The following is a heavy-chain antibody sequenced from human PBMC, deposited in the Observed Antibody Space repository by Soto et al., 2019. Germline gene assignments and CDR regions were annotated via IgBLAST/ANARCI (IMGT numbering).Heavy chain of an antibody. CDR1: GFTFSNYA. CDR2: TRSNGEYT. Sequence: EVQVVESGGGLVQRGGSLRLSCAGSGFTFSNYAMTWVRQAPGKGLEWVSTTRSNGEYTYYADSVKGRFTVSRDNSQNALFLEMSSLRAEDTAVYYCAKESMSVAVSASRVYGMDVWGQGTTVTVSS. V-gene: IGHV3-23*04. D-gene: IGHD6-6*01. J-gene: IGHJ6*02. CDR3: AKESMSVAVSASRVYGMDV.